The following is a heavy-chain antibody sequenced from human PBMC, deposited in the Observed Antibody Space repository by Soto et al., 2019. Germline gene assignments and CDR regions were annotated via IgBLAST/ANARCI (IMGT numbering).Heavy chain of an antibody. V-gene: IGHV4-34*01. Sequence: TSETLSLTCAVYGGSFSGYYWTWIRQPPGTGLEWIGEINHSGSTNYNPSLKSRVTISVDTSKNQFSLKLSSVTAADTAVYYCARIGIKISMARGIFINWFDPWGQGTLVTVSS. CDR3: ARIGIKISMARGIFINWFDP. CDR1: GGSFSGYY. J-gene: IGHJ5*02. D-gene: IGHD3-10*01. CDR2: INHSGST.